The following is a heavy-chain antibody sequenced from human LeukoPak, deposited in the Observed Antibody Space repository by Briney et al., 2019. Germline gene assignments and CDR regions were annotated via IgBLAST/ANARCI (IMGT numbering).Heavy chain of an antibody. CDR1: GYRFTDYW. J-gene: IGHJ4*02. CDR2: IYPGDSDT. D-gene: IGHD6-19*01. CDR3: ARLGSGYSSGWYTDY. Sequence: GESLKISCKGSGYRFTDYWIGWVRQMPGKGLEWMGIIYPGDSDTRYSPSFQGQVTISADKSISTAYLQWSSLKASDTAMYYCARLGSGYSSGWYTDYWGQGTLVTVSS. V-gene: IGHV5-51*01.